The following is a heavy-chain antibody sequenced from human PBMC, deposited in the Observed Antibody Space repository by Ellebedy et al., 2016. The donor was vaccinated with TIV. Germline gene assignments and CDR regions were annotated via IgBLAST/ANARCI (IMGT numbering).Heavy chain of an antibody. V-gene: IGHV3-30*04. J-gene: IGHJ4*02. CDR1: GFSFTNYA. CDR2: LSYDGRKT. Sequence: GGSLRLSCAASGFSFTNYAMHWVRQAPGKGLEWLAALSYDGRKTYYADSVKGRFTISRDNSKNTLFLQMNSLRAEDTAIYYCARDFTGSGRFFDSWGQGTLVTVSS. D-gene: IGHD3-10*01. CDR3: ARDFTGSGRFFDS.